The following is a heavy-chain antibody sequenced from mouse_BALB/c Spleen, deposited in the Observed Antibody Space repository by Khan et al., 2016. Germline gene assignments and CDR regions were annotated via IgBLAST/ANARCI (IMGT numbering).Heavy chain of an antibody. D-gene: IGHD2-1*01. CDR3: ARGGNYYFDY. V-gene: IGHV5-6-5*01. J-gene: IGHJ2*01. Sequence: EVELVESGGGLVKPGGSLKLSCAASGFTFSSYAMSWVRQTPEKRLEWVASISSGGSTYYPDRVKGRFTISRDNARNILYLQMGSLRSEDTAMYYCARGGNYYFDYWGQGTTLTVSS. CDR2: ISSGGST. CDR1: GFTFSSYA.